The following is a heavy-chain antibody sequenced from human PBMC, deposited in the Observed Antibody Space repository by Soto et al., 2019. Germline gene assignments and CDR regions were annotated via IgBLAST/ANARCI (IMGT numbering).Heavy chain of an antibody. J-gene: IGHJ4*02. CDR3: GRDLRDWDSGSYSYDY. D-gene: IGHD1-26*01. CDR1: GFTFSSYW. V-gene: IGHV3-7*04. Sequence: GGSLRLSCAASGFTFSSYWMSWVRQAPGKGLEWVANIKQDGGEKNYVDSVKGRFTISRDNAKKSLYLQMNSLRAEDTAVYYCGRDLRDWDSGSYSYDYWGQGTLLTVSS. CDR2: IKQDGGEK.